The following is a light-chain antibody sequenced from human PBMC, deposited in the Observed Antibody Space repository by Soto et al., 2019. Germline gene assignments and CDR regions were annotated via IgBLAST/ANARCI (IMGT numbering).Light chain of an antibody. Sequence: EIVLTQSPGTLSLSPGERATLSCRASQSVSINYLAWYQQKPGQAPRLLIYGASIRATGIPDRFSGSGSGTDFTLTINRLEPEDFAVYYCQQYGRSSWTFGQGTKVDNK. V-gene: IGKV3-20*01. CDR1: QSVSINY. CDR3: QQYGRSSWT. J-gene: IGKJ1*01. CDR2: GAS.